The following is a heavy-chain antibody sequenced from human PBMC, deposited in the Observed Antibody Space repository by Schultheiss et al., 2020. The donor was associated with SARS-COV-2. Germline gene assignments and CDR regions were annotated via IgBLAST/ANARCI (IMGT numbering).Heavy chain of an antibody. J-gene: IGHJ6*03. V-gene: IGHV4-61*08. CDR1: GGSISSGGYY. CDR2: IYYSGST. D-gene: IGHD6-13*01. Sequence: SQTLSLTCTVSGGSISSGGYYWSWIRQHPGKGLEWIGYIYYSGSTNYNPSLKSRVTISVDTSKNQFSLKLSSVTAADTAVYYCARDSSSWSYYMDVWGKGTTVTVSS. CDR3: ARDSSSWSYYMDV.